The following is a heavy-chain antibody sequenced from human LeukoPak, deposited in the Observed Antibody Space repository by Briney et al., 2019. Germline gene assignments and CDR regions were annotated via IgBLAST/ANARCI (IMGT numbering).Heavy chain of an antibody. CDR1: GGSISRSSYY. CDR3: AIRKYYDILTGYRKIPTSGFDP. J-gene: IGHJ5*02. V-gene: IGHV4-39*07. CDR2: IYYGGST. Sequence: PSETLSLTCTVSGGSISRSSYYWGWIRRPPGKGLEWIGSIYYGGSTYYNPSLKSRVTISVDTSKNQFSLKLSSVTAADTAVYYCAIRKYYDILTGYRKIPTSGFDPWGQGTLVTVSS. D-gene: IGHD3-9*01.